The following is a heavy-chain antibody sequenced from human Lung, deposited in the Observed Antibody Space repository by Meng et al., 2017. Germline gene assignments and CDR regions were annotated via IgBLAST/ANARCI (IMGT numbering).Heavy chain of an antibody. CDR3: ARDKPPNDV. Sequence: QVELVESGGCVVQPGGSLRLSCAASGFTFNTYAMHWVRQAPGKGLEWVSLMSFDGAQIYYSDSVRGRFTISRDNSKNTLYLQMNSLRAEDTAVYYCARDKPPNDVWGRGTLVTVSS. CDR2: MSFDGAQI. V-gene: IGHV3-30*01. J-gene: IGHJ2*01. CDR1: GFTFNTYA.